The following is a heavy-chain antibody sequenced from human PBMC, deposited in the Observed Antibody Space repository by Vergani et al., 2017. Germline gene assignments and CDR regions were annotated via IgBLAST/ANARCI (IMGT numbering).Heavy chain of an antibody. CDR1: GFTFSNAW. CDR2: IKSKTDGGTT. J-gene: IGHJ2*01. Sequence: EVQLVESGGGLVKPGGSLRLSCAASGFTFSNAWMSWVRQAPGKGLEWVGRIKSKTDGGTTDYAAPVKGRFTISRDDSKNTLYLQMNSLKTEDTAVYYCTRKLPYYYGSGYWYFDLWGRGTLVTVSS. D-gene: IGHD3-10*01. CDR3: TRKLPYYYGSGYWYFDL. V-gene: IGHV3-15*01.